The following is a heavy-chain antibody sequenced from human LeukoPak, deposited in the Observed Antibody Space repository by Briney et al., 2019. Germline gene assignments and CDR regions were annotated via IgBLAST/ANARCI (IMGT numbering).Heavy chain of an antibody. CDR1: GGSTSSYY. CDR2: IYTSGST. V-gene: IGHV4-4*07. CDR3: ARSVLRFLEWPFDY. J-gene: IGHJ4*02. Sequence: PSETLSLTCTVSGGSTSSYYWSWIRQPAGKGLEWIGRIYTSGSTNYNPSLKSRVTISVDTSKNQFSLKLSSVTAADTAVYYCARSVLRFLEWPFDYWGQGTLVTVSS. D-gene: IGHD3-3*01.